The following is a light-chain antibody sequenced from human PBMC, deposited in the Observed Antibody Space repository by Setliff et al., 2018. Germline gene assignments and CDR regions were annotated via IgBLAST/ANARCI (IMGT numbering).Light chain of an antibody. CDR1: QSLLYSSNNKNY. Sequence: DIVMTQSPDSLAVSLGERATINCKSSQSLLYSSNNKNYLAWYQQKPGQPPKLLIYWASTRESGVSDRFSGSGSGTDFTLTISSLQAEDVAVYYCQQYYNTPITFGQGTRLEIK. CDR2: WAS. J-gene: IGKJ5*01. CDR3: QQYYNTPIT. V-gene: IGKV4-1*01.